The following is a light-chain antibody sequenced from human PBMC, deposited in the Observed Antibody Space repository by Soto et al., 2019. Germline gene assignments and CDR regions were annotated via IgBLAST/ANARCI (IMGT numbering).Light chain of an antibody. CDR3: QVWDSSNYHYV. V-gene: IGLV3-21*02. Sequence: SYELTQPPSVSAAPGQTARITCGGDDIGSKSVHWYQQKPGQAPVLVVYEDRARPSGIPERFSGSNSGNTATLTISRVEDGDEADYYCQVWDSSNYHYVLGRGTKVTV. CDR2: EDR. J-gene: IGLJ1*01. CDR1: DIGSKS.